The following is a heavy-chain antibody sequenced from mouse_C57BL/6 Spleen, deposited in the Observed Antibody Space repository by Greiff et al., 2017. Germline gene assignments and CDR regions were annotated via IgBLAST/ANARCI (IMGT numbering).Heavy chain of an antibody. V-gene: IGHV1-9*01. CDR1: GYTFTGSW. CDR3: ARRDYAPFAY. D-gene: IGHD1-1*01. Sequence: QVQLQQSGAELMKPGASVKLSCKATGYTFTGSWIEWVKQRPGHGLEWIGEILPGSGSNNYNEKFKGKAQFTADTSSNTAYMRLSSLTTEDSAIYFCARRDYAPFAYWGEGTLVTVSA. J-gene: IGHJ3*01. CDR2: ILPGSGSN.